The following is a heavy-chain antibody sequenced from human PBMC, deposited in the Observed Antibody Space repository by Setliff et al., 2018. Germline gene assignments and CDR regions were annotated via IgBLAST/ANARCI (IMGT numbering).Heavy chain of an antibody. Sequence: KVSCKASGYTFSSYAMNWVRQAPGQGLEWMGRINTITGNPTYAQGFTGRFVFSLDTSVSTAYLQISSLKPEDTAVYYCARDLGYCSRTSCHGDWFDPWGQGTLVTVSS. V-gene: IGHV7-4-1*02. CDR3: ARDLGYCSRTSCHGDWFDP. CDR2: INTITGNP. CDR1: GYTFSSYA. D-gene: IGHD2-2*01. J-gene: IGHJ5*02.